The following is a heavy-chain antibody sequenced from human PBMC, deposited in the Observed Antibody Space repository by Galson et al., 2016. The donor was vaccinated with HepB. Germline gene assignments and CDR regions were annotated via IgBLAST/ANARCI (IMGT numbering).Heavy chain of an antibody. J-gene: IGHJ4*02. D-gene: IGHD3-10*01. Sequence: SLRLSCAASGFTFSTYWMHWVHQAPGKGLVWVSRINSDGSSTGVADSVKGRFTSSRDNAKNTLYLQMKSLIAEDTAVYYCASSVRGSGSPPGGYWGQGTLVTVSS. CDR2: INSDGSST. CDR3: ASSVRGSGSPPGGY. V-gene: IGHV3-74*01. CDR1: GFTFSTYW.